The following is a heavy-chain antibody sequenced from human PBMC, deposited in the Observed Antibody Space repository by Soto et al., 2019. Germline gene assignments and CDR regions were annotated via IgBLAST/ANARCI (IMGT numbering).Heavy chain of an antibody. CDR2: IYYSGST. Sequence: PSETLSLTCTVSGGSISSYYWSWIRQPPGKGLEWIGYIYYSGSTNYNPSLKSRVTISVDTSKNQFSLKLSSVTAADTAVYYCARENSAGRYFDWMPQIGSIPYYYYGMDVWGQGTTVTVSS. J-gene: IGHJ6*02. D-gene: IGHD3-9*01. CDR3: ARENSAGRYFDWMPQIGSIPYYYYGMDV. V-gene: IGHV4-59*01. CDR1: GGSISSYY.